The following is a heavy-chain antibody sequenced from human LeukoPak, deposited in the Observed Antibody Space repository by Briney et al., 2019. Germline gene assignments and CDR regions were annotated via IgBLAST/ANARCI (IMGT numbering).Heavy chain of an antibody. CDR1: GNTFTSHY. Sequence: GASVKVSCKAAGNTFTSHYIHWVRQAPGQGLEWMGIINPSGGTTSHAQKFQGRVAMTRDTSTSTVYMELSSLRSEDTAVYYCARGGRTQVTIVGTGEEGTVDYFDYWGQGTLVTVSS. D-gene: IGHD1-26*01. CDR3: ARGGRTQVTIVGTGEEGTVDYFDY. J-gene: IGHJ4*02. CDR2: INPSGGTT. V-gene: IGHV1-46*01.